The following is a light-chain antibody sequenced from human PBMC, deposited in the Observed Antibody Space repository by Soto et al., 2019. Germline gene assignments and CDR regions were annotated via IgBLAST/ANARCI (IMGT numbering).Light chain of an antibody. V-gene: IGKV3-11*01. J-gene: IGKJ2*01. CDR1: QSVSSY. CDR3: QQRSNWAYT. CDR2: DAS. Sequence: EIVLTQYPATLSLSPGERATLSCRASQSVSSYLAWYQQKPGQAPRLLIYDASNRATGIQARLSGSGSVTDFTLTISSIEHEDFAVYYCQQRSNWAYTFGQGTKLEIK.